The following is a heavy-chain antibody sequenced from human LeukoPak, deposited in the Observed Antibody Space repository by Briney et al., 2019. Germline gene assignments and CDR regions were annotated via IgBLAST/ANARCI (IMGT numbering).Heavy chain of an antibody. V-gene: IGHV3-48*03. D-gene: IGHD1-14*01. CDR3: ARSPAGANYYLDV. Sequence: GGSLRLSCAASGFTFSSHEMNWVRQAPGKGLEWVSYISSSGSTMYYADSVKGRFTISRDNAKNSLSLQMNSLRAEDTAVYYCARSPAGANYYLDVWGKGTTVTISS. CDR2: ISSSGSTM. J-gene: IGHJ6*03. CDR1: GFTFSSHE.